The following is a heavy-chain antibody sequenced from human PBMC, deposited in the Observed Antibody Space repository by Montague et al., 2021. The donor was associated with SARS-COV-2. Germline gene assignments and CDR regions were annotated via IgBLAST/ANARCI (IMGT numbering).Heavy chain of an antibody. J-gene: IGHJ4*02. V-gene: IGHV3-53*04. CDR2: IYKDGTT. CDR1: TFTVSSNY. CDR3: ARTKDDYYDSSGPLDY. D-gene: IGHD3-22*01. Sequence: SLRLSCAASTFTVSSNYMSWVRRAPGKGLEWVSVIYKDGTTYYADSVKGRFTISRHNSKNTLFLQMNSLTAEDTAMYYCARTKDDYYDSSGPLDYWGQGTLVTVS.